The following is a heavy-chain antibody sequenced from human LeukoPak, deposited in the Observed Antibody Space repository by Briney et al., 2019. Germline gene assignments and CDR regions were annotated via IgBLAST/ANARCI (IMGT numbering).Heavy chain of an antibody. CDR1: GFTLSSYG. V-gene: IGHV3-30*02. CDR2: IRYDGSNK. J-gene: IGHJ4*02. D-gene: IGHD3-10*01. CDR3: VKDQSRLWFGEYYFFDY. Sequence: GGSLRLSCAASGFTLSSYGMHWVRQAPGKGLEWVAFIRYDGSNKYYTDSVKGRFTISRDNSNNTLYLQMNSVRADDMAIYYCVKDQSRLWFGEYYFFDYWGQGTPVTVSS.